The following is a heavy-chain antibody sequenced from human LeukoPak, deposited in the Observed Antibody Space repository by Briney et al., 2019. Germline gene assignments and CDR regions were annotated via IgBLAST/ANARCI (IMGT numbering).Heavy chain of an antibody. CDR3: ARDNDSRDPPHFDY. CDR1: GGTFSSYA. Sequence: GPPVKVSCKASGGTFSSYAISWVRLAPGQGLEWMGGIIPIFGTANYAQKFRGRVTITADKSTRTAYMELSSLRSEDTAVYYCARDNDSRDPPHFDYWGQGTLVTVSS. J-gene: IGHJ4*02. CDR2: IIPIFGTA. D-gene: IGHD3-16*01. V-gene: IGHV1-69*06.